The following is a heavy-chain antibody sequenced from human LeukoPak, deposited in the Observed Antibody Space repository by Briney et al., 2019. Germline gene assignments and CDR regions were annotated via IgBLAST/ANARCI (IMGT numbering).Heavy chain of an antibody. CDR3: ARVQYYKILTGSFQY. CDR1: GYTFTGYY. D-gene: IGHD3-9*01. Sequence: ASVKVSCKASGYTFTGYYIHWVRQAPGQGLEWMGWINPNSGDTKYAQKFQGRVTLTRDTPSSIAYMDLSSLTSDDTAVYYCARVQYYKILTGSFQYWGQGTLVTVSS. J-gene: IGHJ4*02. V-gene: IGHV1-2*02. CDR2: INPNSGDT.